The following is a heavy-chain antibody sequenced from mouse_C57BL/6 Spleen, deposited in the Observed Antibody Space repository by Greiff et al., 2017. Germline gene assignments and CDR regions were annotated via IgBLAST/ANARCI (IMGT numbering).Heavy chain of an antibody. CDR1: GFTFSSYG. V-gene: IGHV5-6*01. CDR3: ARQAKFRFDD. CDR2: ISSGGSYT. Sequence: EVQLVESGGDLVKPGGSLKLSCAASGFTFSSYGMSWVRQTPDKRLEWVATISSGGSYTYYPDSVKGRFTISRDNAKNTLYLQMSSLKSEDTAMYYCARQAKFRFDDWGQGTTLTVSS. J-gene: IGHJ2*01.